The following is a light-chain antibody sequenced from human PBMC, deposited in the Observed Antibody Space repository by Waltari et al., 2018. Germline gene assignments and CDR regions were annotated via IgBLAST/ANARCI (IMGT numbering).Light chain of an antibody. V-gene: IGLV2-23*02. CDR3: CSYAGSRTWV. Sequence: QSALTQPASVSGSPGQSISISCIGTSSDIGTFNLVSWYLQYPGTAPKLRIYDVSQRPSGVSNRCSGSKSGHTASLTISGLQAEDEAIYYCCSYAGSRTWVFGGGAKLTVL. CDR2: DVS. J-gene: IGLJ3*02. CDR1: SSDIGTFNL.